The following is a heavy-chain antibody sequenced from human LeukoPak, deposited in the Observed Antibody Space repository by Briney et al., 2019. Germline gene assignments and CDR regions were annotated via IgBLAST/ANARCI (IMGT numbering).Heavy chain of an antibody. CDR3: AKVDDFWSGYYSDY. J-gene: IGHJ4*02. CDR1: GFTFSSYA. V-gene: IGHV3-23*01. D-gene: IGHD3-3*01. CDR2: ISGSGGST. Sequence: GGSLRLSCAASGFTFSSYAMSWVRQAPGKGLEWVSAISGSGGSTYYADSVKGRFTISRDNSKSTLYLQMNSLRAEDTAVYYCAKVDDFWSGYYSDYWGQGTLITVSS.